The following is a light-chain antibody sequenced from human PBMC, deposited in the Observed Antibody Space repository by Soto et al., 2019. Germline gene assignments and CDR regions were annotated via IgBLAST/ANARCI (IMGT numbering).Light chain of an antibody. CDR1: SSNIGAGYD. V-gene: IGLV1-40*01. Sequence: QSVLTQPPSVSGAPGQRVTISCTGSSSNIGAGYDVHWYQQLRGTAPKLLIYGNSNRPSGAPDRFPGSKSGTSASLAITGLQAEDEADYYYQSYDSSLSAVVFGGGTKLTVL. J-gene: IGLJ2*01. CDR2: GNS. CDR3: QSYDSSLSAVV.